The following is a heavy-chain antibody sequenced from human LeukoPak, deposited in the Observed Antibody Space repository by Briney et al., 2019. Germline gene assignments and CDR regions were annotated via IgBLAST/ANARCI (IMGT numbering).Heavy chain of an antibody. CDR1: GFTFSNYG. Sequence: GGSLRLSCAASGFTFSNYGMHWVRQAPGKGLEWVAIIWYDGSNKYYADSVKGRFTISRDNSKNTLYLQMNSLRAEDTAVYYCASDLTVQLRWTGTTGYWGQGTLVTVSS. CDR3: ASDLTVQLRWTGTTGY. V-gene: IGHV3-33*01. D-gene: IGHD1-7*01. CDR2: IWYDGSNK. J-gene: IGHJ4*02.